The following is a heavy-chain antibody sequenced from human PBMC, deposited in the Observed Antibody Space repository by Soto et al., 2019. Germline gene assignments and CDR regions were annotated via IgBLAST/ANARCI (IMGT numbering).Heavy chain of an antibody. CDR3: ARDSNTRQPGMDV. CDR1: GFTFSSYS. V-gene: IGHV3-21*01. D-gene: IGHD6-13*01. Sequence: EVQLVESGGGLVKPGGSLRLSCAASGFTFSSYSINWVRQAPGKGLEWVSSISSSGDYIYYADSVKGRFTISRDNANNSLFLQMNSLRAEDTAVYFWARDSNTRQPGMDVWGQGTTVTVSS. J-gene: IGHJ6*02. CDR2: ISSSGDYI.